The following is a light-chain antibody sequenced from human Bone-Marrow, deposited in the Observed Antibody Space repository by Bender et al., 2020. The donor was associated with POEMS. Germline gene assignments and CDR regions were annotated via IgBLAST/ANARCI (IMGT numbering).Light chain of an antibody. Sequence: SFDLTQPPSVSVSPGQTATITCSGKGLGDKYVFWYQHKSGQSPVMVMSHDTKRPSGIPDRFSGSNSGTTATLTISAVQAEDEADYYCGSYSSTNTPNWVFGGGTKLTVL. V-gene: IGLV3-1*01. CDR3: GSYSSTNTPNWV. J-gene: IGLJ3*02. CDR2: HDT. CDR1: GLGDKY.